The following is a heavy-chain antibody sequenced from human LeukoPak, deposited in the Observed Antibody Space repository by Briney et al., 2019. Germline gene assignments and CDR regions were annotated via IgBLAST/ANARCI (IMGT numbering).Heavy chain of an antibody. J-gene: IGHJ4*02. CDR1: GFTVSNNF. CDR3: ARSPPRYDTRFFDY. Sequence: TGGSLRLSCAASGFTVSNNFMSWVRQAPGKGLEWVSVIYSGGGSTFYADSVRGRFTISRDNPKNTLYLQMNSLRVDDTAVYYCARSPPRYDTRFFDYWGQGTLVTVSS. D-gene: IGHD3-22*01. CDR2: IYSGGGST. V-gene: IGHV3-53*01.